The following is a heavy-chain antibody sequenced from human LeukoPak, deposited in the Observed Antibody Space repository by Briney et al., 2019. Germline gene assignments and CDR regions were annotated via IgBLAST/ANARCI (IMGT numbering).Heavy chain of an antibody. Sequence: SETLSLTCAVYGGSFSGYYWSWIRQPAGKGLEWIGRIDTSGTTKYNPSLKSRVTMSLDTSKNQFSLKLRSVTAADTAVYYCARIKGSSWLDYWGQGTLVTASS. D-gene: IGHD6-13*01. CDR1: GGSFSGYY. CDR3: ARIKGSSWLDY. J-gene: IGHJ4*02. CDR2: IDTSGTT. V-gene: IGHV4-59*10.